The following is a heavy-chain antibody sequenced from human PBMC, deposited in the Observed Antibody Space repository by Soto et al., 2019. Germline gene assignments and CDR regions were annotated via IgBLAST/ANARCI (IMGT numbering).Heavy chain of an antibody. D-gene: IGHD3-9*01. V-gene: IGHV3-30-3*01. CDR1: GFTFSSYA. Sequence: GGSLRLSCAASGFTFSSYAMHWVRQAPGKGLEWVAVISYDGSNKYYADYVKGRFTISRDNSKNTLYLQMNSLRAEDTAVYYCARDRRYFDWPPSGWFDPWGQGTLVTVSS. CDR2: ISYDGSNK. CDR3: ARDRRYFDWPPSGWFDP. J-gene: IGHJ5*02.